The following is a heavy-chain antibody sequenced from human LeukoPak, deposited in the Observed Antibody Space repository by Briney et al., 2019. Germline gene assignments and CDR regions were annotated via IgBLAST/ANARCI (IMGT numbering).Heavy chain of an antibody. D-gene: IGHD4-23*01. CDR3: ARDVHGGAFDY. V-gene: IGHV3-74*03. CDR2: INTDGSNR. CDR1: GFPFSHYW. Sequence: GGSLRLSCAASGFPFSHYWMHWVRQVPGKGLVWVARINTDGSNRKYMESVKGRFTISRDNAKNTLYLEMSDLRGEDTALYYCARDVHGGAFDYWGQGTLVTVSS. J-gene: IGHJ4*02.